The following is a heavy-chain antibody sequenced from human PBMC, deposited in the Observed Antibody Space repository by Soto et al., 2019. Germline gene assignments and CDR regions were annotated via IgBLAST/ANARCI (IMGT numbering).Heavy chain of an antibody. Sequence: PGGSLRLSCAASGFTFSNAWMSWVRQAPGKGLEWVGRIKSKTDGGTTDYAAPVKGRFTISRDDSKNTLYLKMNSLKTEDTAVYYCTTAQVRFLEWLFQFDYWGQGTLVTVSS. CDR1: GFTFSNAW. D-gene: IGHD3-3*01. CDR3: TTAQVRFLEWLFQFDY. J-gene: IGHJ4*02. CDR2: IKSKTDGGTT. V-gene: IGHV3-15*01.